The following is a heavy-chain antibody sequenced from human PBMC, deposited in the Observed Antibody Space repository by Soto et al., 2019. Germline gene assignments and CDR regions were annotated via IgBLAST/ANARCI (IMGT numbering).Heavy chain of an antibody. D-gene: IGHD3-3*01. CDR3: ARSSGGNFGIIIEGSNWFDP. CDR1: GDTFTSYY. J-gene: IGHJ5*02. V-gene: IGHV1-46*01. CDR2: INPHGGST. Sequence: QVQLGQSGAEVKRPGASVKVSCKAPGDTFTSYYLNWVRQAPGQGLEWMGVINPHGGSTKYAQKFKGRSTMNRDTSRSTVYMELSNLKSDDTAIYYCARSSGGNFGIIIEGSNWFDPWGQGTLVTVSS.